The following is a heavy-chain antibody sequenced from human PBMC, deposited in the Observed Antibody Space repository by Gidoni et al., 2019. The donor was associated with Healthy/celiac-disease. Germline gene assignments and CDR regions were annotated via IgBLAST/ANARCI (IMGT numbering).Heavy chain of an antibody. CDR3: ARDPGGRNYDILTGYYRGDDYYYYGMDV. D-gene: IGHD3-9*01. V-gene: IGHV3-33*01. Sequence: QVQLVESGGGVVQPGRSLRLSCAASGFTFSSYGMHWVRQPPGKGRGGVAVIWYDGSNKYYADSVKGRFTISRDNSKNTLYLQMNSLRAEDTAVYYCARDPGGRNYDILTGYYRGDDYYYYGMDVWGQGTTVTVSS. CDR1: GFTFSSYG. J-gene: IGHJ6*02. CDR2: IWYDGSNK.